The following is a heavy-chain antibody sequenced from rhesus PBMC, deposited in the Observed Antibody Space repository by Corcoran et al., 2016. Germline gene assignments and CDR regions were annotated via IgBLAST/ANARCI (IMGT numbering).Heavy chain of an antibody. J-gene: IGHJ4*01. V-gene: IGHV3-10*01. Sequence: EVQLVEYGGGLVQPGGSLRLSCAASGFTFSDDYMEWVRQAPGKGLAWVGQINPNGGTTFLMASVKGRFTISRDKAKNTLYLQINSLKIEDTAVYYCTTVDYWGQGVLVTVSS. CDR1: GFTFSDDY. CDR3: TTVDY. CDR2: INPNGGTT.